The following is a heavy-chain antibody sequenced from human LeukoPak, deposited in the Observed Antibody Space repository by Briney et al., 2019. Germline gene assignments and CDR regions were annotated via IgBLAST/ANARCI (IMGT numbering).Heavy chain of an antibody. CDR3: ASYDFWSVLPYYYYMDV. V-gene: IGHV3-30*02. J-gene: IGHJ6*03. D-gene: IGHD3-3*01. CDR2: IRYDGSNK. CDR1: GFTFSSYG. Sequence: PGGSLRLSCAASGFTFSSYGMHWVRQAPGKGLERVAFIRYDGSNKYYADSVKGRFTISRGNSKNTLYLQMNSLRAEDTAVYYCASYDFWSVLPYYYYMDVWGKGTTVTVSS.